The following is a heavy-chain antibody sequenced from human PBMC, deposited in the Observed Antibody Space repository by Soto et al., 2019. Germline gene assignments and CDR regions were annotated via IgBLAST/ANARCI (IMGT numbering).Heavy chain of an antibody. Sequence: VRQPPGKGLEWVAVISYDGSNKYYADPVKGRFTISRDNSKNTLYLQMNSLRAEDTAVYYCAKDGAHSSSFFDYWGQGTLVTGSS. J-gene: IGHJ4*02. CDR3: AKDGAHSSSFFDY. CDR2: ISYDGSNK. V-gene: IGHV3-30*18. D-gene: IGHD6-6*01.